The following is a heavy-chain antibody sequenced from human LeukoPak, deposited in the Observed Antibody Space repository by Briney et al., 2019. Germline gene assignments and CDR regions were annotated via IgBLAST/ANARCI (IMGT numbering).Heavy chain of an antibody. D-gene: IGHD3-22*01. CDR3: ARVAASYYYDSSGYYFDY. CDR1: GFTSSSYD. V-gene: IGHV3-13*01. J-gene: IGHJ4*02. Sequence: GGSLRLSCAASGFTSSSYDMHWVRQATGKGLEWVSAIGSAGDTYYPGSVKGRFTISRENAKNTLYLQMNSLRAEDTAVYYCARVAASYYYDSSGYYFDYWGQGTLVTVSS. CDR2: IGSAGDT.